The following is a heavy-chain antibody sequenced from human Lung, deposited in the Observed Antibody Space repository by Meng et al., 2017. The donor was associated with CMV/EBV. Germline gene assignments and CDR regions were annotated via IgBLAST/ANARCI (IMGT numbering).Heavy chain of an antibody. CDR2: ISGSGQDT. Sequence: SCAASGFTFMPYNMNWVRQAPGKGLEWVSSISGSGQDTYYADSLRGRFTVSRDNRRKALYLQMDALRVEDTAVYYCARVPYGDYPYWGQGTLVTVSS. D-gene: IGHD4-17*01. J-gene: IGHJ4*02. CDR3: ARVPYGDYPY. CDR1: GFTFMPYN. V-gene: IGHV3-21*01.